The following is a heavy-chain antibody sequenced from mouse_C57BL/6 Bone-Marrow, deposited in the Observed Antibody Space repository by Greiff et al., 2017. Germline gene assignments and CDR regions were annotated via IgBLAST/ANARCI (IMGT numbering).Heavy chain of an antibody. CDR1: GFTFSSYA. Sequence: EVMLVESGGGLVKPGGSLKLSCAASGFTFSSYAMSWVRQTPEKRLEWVATISDGGSYTYYPDNVKGRFTISRDNAKNNLYLQMSHLKSEDTAMYYCASSVTGTWFAYWGQGTLVTVSA. V-gene: IGHV5-4*03. D-gene: IGHD4-1*01. CDR3: ASSVTGTWFAY. J-gene: IGHJ3*01. CDR2: ISDGGSYT.